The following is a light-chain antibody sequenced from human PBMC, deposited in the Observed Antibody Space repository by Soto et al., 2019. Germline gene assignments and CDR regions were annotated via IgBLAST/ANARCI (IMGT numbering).Light chain of an antibody. J-gene: IGLJ2*01. CDR1: SSNIGAGYD. CDR2: GNS. Sequence: QSALTQPPSVSGAPGQRVTISCTGSSSNIGAGYDVHWYQQLPGTAPKLLIYGNSNRPSGVPDRFSGSKSGTSASLAITGLQAEDEADYYCQSYDSSLSGLVVFGGGTKLTGL. CDR3: QSYDSSLSGLVV. V-gene: IGLV1-40*01.